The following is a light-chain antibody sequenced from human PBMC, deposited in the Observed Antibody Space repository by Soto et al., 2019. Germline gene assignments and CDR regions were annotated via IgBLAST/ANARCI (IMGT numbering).Light chain of an antibody. CDR1: QSVSSSY. Sequence: EIVLTQSPGTLSLSPGERATLSCRASQSVSSSYLAWYQQKPGQAPRLLIYGASSRATGIPDRFSGSGSGTDFTLTISRLEPEECAVYYCLQYGSSPRTFGQGTKVEIK. J-gene: IGKJ1*01. CDR2: GAS. CDR3: LQYGSSPRT. V-gene: IGKV3-20*01.